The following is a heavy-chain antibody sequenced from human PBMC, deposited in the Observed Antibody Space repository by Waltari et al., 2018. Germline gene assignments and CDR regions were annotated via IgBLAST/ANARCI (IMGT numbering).Heavy chain of an antibody. CDR2: IYYSWCT. Sequence: QLQLQESGPGLVKPSETLSLTCTVSGGSISSSSYYWGWIRQPTGKGMEWIGSIYYSWCTYYNPSLKSRVTISVDTSKTQFSLNLSSVTAADTAVYYCARDLPLWDVWGQGTTVTVSS. CDR3: ARDLPLWDV. V-gene: IGHV4-39*07. J-gene: IGHJ6*02. CDR1: GGSISSSSYY.